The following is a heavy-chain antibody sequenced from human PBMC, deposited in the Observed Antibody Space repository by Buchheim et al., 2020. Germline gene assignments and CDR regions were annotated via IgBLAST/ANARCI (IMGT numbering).Heavy chain of an antibody. V-gene: IGHV3-30*18. CDR3: AKGVSKVTTMRFDY. CDR1: GFTFSSYG. CDR2: ISYDGSNK. D-gene: IGHD4-17*01. Sequence: QVQLVESGGGVVQPGRSLRLSCAASGFTFSSYGMHWVRQAPGKGLEWVAVISYDGSNKYYADSVKGRFTISRDNSKNTLYLQINSLRAEDTAVYYCAKGVSKVTTMRFDYWGQGTL. J-gene: IGHJ4*02.